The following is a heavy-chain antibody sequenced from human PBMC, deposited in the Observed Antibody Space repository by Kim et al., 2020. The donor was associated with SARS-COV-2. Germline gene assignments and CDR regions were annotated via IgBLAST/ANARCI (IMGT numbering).Heavy chain of an antibody. Sequence: SETLSLTCTVSGGSISSYYWSWIRQPPGKGLEWIGYIYYSGSTNYNPSLKSRVTISVDTSKNQFSLKLSSVTAADTAVYYCASLYGDYVTPYYYYGMDVWGQGTTVTVSS. V-gene: IGHV4-59*01. CDR3: ASLYGDYVTPYYYYGMDV. D-gene: IGHD4-17*01. CDR1: GGSISSYY. CDR2: IYYSGST. J-gene: IGHJ6*02.